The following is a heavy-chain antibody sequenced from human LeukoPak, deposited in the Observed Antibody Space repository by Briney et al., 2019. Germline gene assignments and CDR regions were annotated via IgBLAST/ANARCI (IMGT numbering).Heavy chain of an antibody. CDR2: ITSSSIYI. Sequence: GGSLRLSCAASRFTFSTYSMNWVRQAPGKGLEWVSSITSSSIYIYYADSVKGRFTISRDNAKNSLYLQMNNLRAEDTAVYYCARDGSRGNLVTAPDYWGQGTLVTVSS. V-gene: IGHV3-21*01. D-gene: IGHD2-21*02. CDR1: RFTFSTYS. J-gene: IGHJ4*02. CDR3: ARDGSRGNLVTAPDY.